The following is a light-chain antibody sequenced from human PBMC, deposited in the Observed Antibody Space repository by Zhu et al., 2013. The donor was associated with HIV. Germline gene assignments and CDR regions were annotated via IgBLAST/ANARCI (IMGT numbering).Light chain of an antibody. CDR2: GAS. CDR3: QQYGSSPPYS. Sequence: EIVLTQSPATLSLSPGERATLSCRASQSVRNNYLAWYQQKPGQAPRLLISGASSRATGIPDRFSGSGSGTDFTLTISRVEPEDFVVYYCQQYGSSPPYSFGQGTKLEIK. CDR1: QSVRNNY. J-gene: IGKJ2*03. V-gene: IGKV3-20*01.